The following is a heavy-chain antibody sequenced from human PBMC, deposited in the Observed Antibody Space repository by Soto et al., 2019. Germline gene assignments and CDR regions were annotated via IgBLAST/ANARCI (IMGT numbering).Heavy chain of an antibody. Sequence: GGSLRLSCAASGFTFSSYAMSWVRQAPGKGLGWVSAISGSGGSTYYADSVKGRFTISRDNSKNTLYLQMNSLRAEDTAVYYCAKVPYCSSTSCYWVNYYYYGMDVWGQGTTVTVSS. CDR2: ISGSGGST. V-gene: IGHV3-23*01. J-gene: IGHJ6*02. D-gene: IGHD2-2*01. CDR3: AKVPYCSSTSCYWVNYYYYGMDV. CDR1: GFTFSSYA.